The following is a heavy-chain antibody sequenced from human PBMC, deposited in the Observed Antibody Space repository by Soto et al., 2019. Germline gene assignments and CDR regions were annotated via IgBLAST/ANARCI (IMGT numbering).Heavy chain of an antibody. V-gene: IGHV3-23*01. CDR3: ARDPGGHYCTSTSCLYFFDH. CDR1: GLTFSNHA. CDR2: ISDSGST. J-gene: IGHJ4*02. D-gene: IGHD2-2*01. Sequence: EVQLLESGGALVQPGRSLRLSCAASGLTFSNHAMNWVRQAPGKGLEWVSTISDSGSTYYADSVKGRFTISRDNSKNTLYLQMNSLRAEDTAVYYCARDPGGHYCTSTSCLYFFDHWGQGTLVIVSS.